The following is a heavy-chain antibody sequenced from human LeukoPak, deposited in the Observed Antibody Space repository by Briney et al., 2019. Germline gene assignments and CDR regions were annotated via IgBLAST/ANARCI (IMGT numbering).Heavy chain of an antibody. CDR2: ISAYNGNT. V-gene: IGHV1-18*04. Sequence: SVKVSCKASGYTFTSYGISWVRQAPGQVLEWMGWISAYNGNTNYAQKLQGRVTMTTDTSTSTAYMELRSLRSDDTAVYYCARSIYCSGGSCYSDVDYWGQGTLVTVSS. CDR1: GYTFTSYG. J-gene: IGHJ4*02. D-gene: IGHD2-15*01. CDR3: ARSIYCSGGSCYSDVDY.